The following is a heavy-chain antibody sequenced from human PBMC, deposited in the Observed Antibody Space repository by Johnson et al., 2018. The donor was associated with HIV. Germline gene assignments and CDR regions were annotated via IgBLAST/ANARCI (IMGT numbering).Heavy chain of an antibody. CDR1: GFTFSSYA. CDR3: ARNSRNDAFDI. D-gene: IGHD2/OR15-2a*01. V-gene: IGHV3-30-3*01. J-gene: IGHJ3*02. CDR2: ISYDGSNK. Sequence: QVQLVESGGGLVKPGRSLRLSCAASGFTFSSYAMHWVRQAPGKGLEWVAVISYDGSNKYYADSVKGRFTISRDNSKNTLYLHMNSLRAEDTAVYSCARNSRNDAFDIWGQGTMVTVSS.